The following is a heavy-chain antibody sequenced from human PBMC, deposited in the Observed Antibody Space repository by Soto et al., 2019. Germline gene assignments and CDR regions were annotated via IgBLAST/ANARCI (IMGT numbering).Heavy chain of an antibody. V-gene: IGHV3-53*01. CDR2: IYSGGST. Sequence: EVQLVESGGGLIQPGGSLRLSCVASGFTVSSNYMSWVRQAPGKGLEWVSVIYSGGSTYYADSVKGRFTISRDNSKNTLYLQMNSLRAEDTAVYYCARDRARTGTERYYYYGMDVWGQGTTVTVSS. D-gene: IGHD1-1*01. CDR3: ARDRARTGTERYYYYGMDV. CDR1: GFTVSSNY. J-gene: IGHJ6*02.